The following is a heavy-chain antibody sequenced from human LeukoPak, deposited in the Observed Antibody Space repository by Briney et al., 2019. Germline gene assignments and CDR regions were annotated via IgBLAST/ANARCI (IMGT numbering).Heavy chain of an antibody. CDR3: GRAFPPLRTSSAGDL. D-gene: IGHD3-16*01. V-gene: IGHV3-21*01. J-gene: IGHJ4*02. CDR2: ISGRTSHI. CDR1: GFTFSDYD. Sequence: GGSLRLSCSAFGFTFSDYDMNWVRQAPGKGLEWVSSISGRTSHIYYGESVKGRFTISRDNAKNSLYLQMNSLGAEDTAVYYCGRAFPPLRTSSAGDLWGQGTPVTVSS.